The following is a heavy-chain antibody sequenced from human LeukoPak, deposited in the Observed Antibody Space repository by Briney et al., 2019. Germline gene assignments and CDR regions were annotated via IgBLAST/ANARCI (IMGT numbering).Heavy chain of an antibody. CDR1: GGSFSGYY. D-gene: IGHD2-21*01. Sequence: PSETLSLTCAVYGGSFSGYYWSWIRQHPGKGLEWIGYIYYSGSTYYNPSLKSRVTISVDTSKNQFSLKLSSVTAADTAVYYCASGRGHGINFDYWGQGTLVTVSS. J-gene: IGHJ4*02. CDR3: ASGRGHGINFDY. V-gene: IGHV4-31*11. CDR2: IYYSGST.